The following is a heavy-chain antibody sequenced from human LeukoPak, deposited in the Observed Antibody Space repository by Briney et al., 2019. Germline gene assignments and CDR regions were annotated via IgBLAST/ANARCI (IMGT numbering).Heavy chain of an antibody. CDR1: GGSVSSGSYY. CDR2: IYYSGST. CDR3: ARGRSGYSSGWYYFDY. J-gene: IGHJ4*02. Sequence: EPSETLSLTCTVSGGSVSSGSYYWSWIRQPPGKGLEWIGYIYYSGSTNYNPSLKSRVTISVDTSKNQFSLKLSSVTAADTAVYYCARGRSGYSSGWYYFDYWGQGTLVTVSS. V-gene: IGHV4-61*01. D-gene: IGHD6-19*01.